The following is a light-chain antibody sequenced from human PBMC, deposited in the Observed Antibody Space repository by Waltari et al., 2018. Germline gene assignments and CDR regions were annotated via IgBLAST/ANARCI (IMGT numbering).Light chain of an antibody. Sequence: EIVLTRSPVTLSLSPGERATLSCRASQSVDSYLAWYQQKRGQPPRLLIYDTSNRATGIPARFSGSGSGTDFTLTISSLEPDDFAVYFCQLRIKWPPEITFGQGTRLEIK. CDR1: QSVDSY. J-gene: IGKJ5*01. CDR3: QLRIKWPPEIT. V-gene: IGKV3-11*01. CDR2: DTS.